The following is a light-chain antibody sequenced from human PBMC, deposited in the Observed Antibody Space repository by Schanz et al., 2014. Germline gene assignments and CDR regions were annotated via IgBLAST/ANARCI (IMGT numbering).Light chain of an antibody. CDR3: QQRSNWPLFT. CDR2: GAS. J-gene: IGKJ3*01. CDR1: QSVSSN. Sequence: EIVMTQSPATLSVSPGERATLSCRASQSVSSNLAWYQQKPGQAPRLLIYGASTRATGIPARFSGSGSGTEFTLTISSLQSEDFAVYYCQQRSNWPLFTFGPGTKLDI. V-gene: IGKV3-15*01.